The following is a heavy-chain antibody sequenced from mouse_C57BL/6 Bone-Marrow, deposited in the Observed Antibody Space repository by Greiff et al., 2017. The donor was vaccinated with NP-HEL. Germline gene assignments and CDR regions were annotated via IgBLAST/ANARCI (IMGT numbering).Heavy chain of an antibody. CDR2: IYPRSGNT. CDR1: GYTFTSYG. Sequence: QVQLKESGAELARPGASVKLSCKASGYTFTSYGISWVKQRTGQGLEWIGEIYPRSGNTYSNEKFKGKATLTADKSSSTAYMELRSLTSEDSAVDFCARRDYCGVGEAYWGQGTLVTVSA. CDR3: ARRDYCGVGEAY. D-gene: IGHD1-1*02. V-gene: IGHV1-81*01. J-gene: IGHJ3*01.